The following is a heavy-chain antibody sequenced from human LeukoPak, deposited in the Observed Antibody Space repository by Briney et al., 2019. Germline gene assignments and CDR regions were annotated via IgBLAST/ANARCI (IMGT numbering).Heavy chain of an antibody. V-gene: IGHV3-33*06. CDR2: IWYGGSNE. Sequence: PGGSLRLSCAASGFTFSSYGMHWVRQAPGKGLEWVAVIWYGGSNEYYADSVKGRFTISRDNSKNTLYLQMNSLRAEDTAVYYCAKDYYDSSGYLDYWGQGTLVTVSS. J-gene: IGHJ4*02. CDR1: GFTFSSYG. CDR3: AKDYYDSSGYLDY. D-gene: IGHD3-22*01.